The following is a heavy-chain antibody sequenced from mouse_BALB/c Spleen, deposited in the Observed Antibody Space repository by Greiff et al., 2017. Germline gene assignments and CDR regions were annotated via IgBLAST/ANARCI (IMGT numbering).Heavy chain of an antibody. CDR3: ARDRDYVWCAY. CDR2: IWAGGST. V-gene: IGHV2-9*02. Sequence: VQLQQSGPGLVAPSQSLSITCTVSGFSLTSYGVHWVRQPPGKGLEWLGVIWAGGSTNYYSALMSRLSISKDNSKSQVFLKMNSLQTDDTAMYYCARDRDYVWCAYWGQGTLVTVSA. J-gene: IGHJ3*01. D-gene: IGHD2-4*01. CDR1: GFSLTSYG.